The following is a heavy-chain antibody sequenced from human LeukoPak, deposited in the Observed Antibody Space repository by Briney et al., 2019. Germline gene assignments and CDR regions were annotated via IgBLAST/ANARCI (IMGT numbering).Heavy chain of an antibody. CDR1: GYSISSGYY. CDR3: ARVLGIVVVPAAMSYNWFDP. V-gene: IGHV4-38-2*01. CDR2: IYHGGST. D-gene: IGHD2-2*01. J-gene: IGHJ5*02. Sequence: SETLSLTCAVSGYSISSGYYWGWIRQPPGKGLEWIGSIYHGGSTYYNPPLKSRVTISVDTSKNQFSLKLSSVTAADTAVYYCARVLGIVVVPAAMSYNWFDPWGQGTLVTVSS.